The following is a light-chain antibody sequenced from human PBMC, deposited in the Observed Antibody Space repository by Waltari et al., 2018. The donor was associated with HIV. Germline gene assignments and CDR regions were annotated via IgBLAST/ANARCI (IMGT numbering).Light chain of an antibody. CDR3: QQSFSYPLT. Sequence: DIQMTQPPTSLSASVGDSVTITCRASQTVNNKLSWYQQKPGEAPKVVIYDESTLQSGVPSRFRGGGSWTDFTLTITSLQLDDFATYFCQQSFSYPLTFGPGTKVDI. CDR2: DES. CDR1: QTVNNK. J-gene: IGKJ3*01. V-gene: IGKV1-39*01.